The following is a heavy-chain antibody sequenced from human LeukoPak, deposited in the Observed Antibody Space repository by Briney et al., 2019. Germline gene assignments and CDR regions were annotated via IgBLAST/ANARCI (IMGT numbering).Heavy chain of an antibody. V-gene: IGHV3-23*01. CDR3: AKDLFSYGSGSYYKRIYDY. Sequence: GGSLRLSCAASGFTFSSYAMSWVRQAPGKGLEWVSAISGSGGSTYYADSVKGRFTISRDNSKNTLYLQMNSLRAEDTAVYYCAKDLFSYGSGSYYKRIYDYWGQGTLVTVSS. D-gene: IGHD3-10*01. CDR1: GFTFSSYA. CDR2: ISGSGGST. J-gene: IGHJ4*02.